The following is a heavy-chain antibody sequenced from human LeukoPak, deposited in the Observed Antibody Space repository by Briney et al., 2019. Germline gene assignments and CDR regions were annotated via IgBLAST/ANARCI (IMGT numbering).Heavy chain of an antibody. CDR3: ARDPTYYDFWSGYYTGGFFDH. D-gene: IGHD3-3*01. V-gene: IGHV3-11*01. CDR2: ISNSGSTI. Sequence: GGSLRLSCAASGFTFSDYYMSWIRQAPGKGLEGVAYISNSGSTIYCADSVKGRFTISRDNAKNSLYLQMNSLRAEDTAVYYCARDPTYYDFWSGYYTGGFFDHGGQGTLVTVSA. CDR1: GFTFSDYY. J-gene: IGHJ4*02.